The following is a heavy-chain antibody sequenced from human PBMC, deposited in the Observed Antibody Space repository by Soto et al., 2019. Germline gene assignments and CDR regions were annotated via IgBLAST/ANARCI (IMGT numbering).Heavy chain of an antibody. CDR2: IDHSGSA. Sequence: QVQLQESGPGLVKPSQTLSLTCTVSAGSIRSGDYYWTWIRQPPGKGLEWIGYIDHSGSAYYNPSLKSRATISIDTSNNQFSLKMTSVTAADTAVYYCAGELGTFHFDHWGQGTLVTVSS. V-gene: IGHV4-30-4*01. D-gene: IGHD7-27*01. J-gene: IGHJ4*02. CDR3: AGELGTFHFDH. CDR1: AGSIRSGDYY.